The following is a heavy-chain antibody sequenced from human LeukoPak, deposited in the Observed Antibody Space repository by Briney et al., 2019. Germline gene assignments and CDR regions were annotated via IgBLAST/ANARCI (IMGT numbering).Heavy chain of an antibody. J-gene: IGHJ3*02. V-gene: IGHV3-7*03. D-gene: IGHD2-2*01. CDR1: GFTFSSYW. Sequence: GRSLRLSCAASGFTFSSYWMSWVRQAPGKGLEWVANIKQDGSEKYYVDSVKGRFTISRDNAKNSLYLQMNSLRAEDTAVYYCARNLGYCSSTSCYEGAFDIWGQGTMVTVSS. CDR3: ARNLGYCSSTSCYEGAFDI. CDR2: IKQDGSEK.